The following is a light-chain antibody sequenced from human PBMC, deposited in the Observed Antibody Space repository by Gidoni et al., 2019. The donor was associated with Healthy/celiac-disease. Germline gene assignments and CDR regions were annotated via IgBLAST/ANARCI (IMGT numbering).Light chain of an antibody. CDR1: QSLLQSNGYNY. Sequence: DIVMTQSPLSLPVIPGEPASISCRSSQSLLQSNGYNYLDWYLQKPGQSPQLLIYLGSNRASGVPDRFSGSGSGTDFTLRISRVEAEDVGVYYCMQARQTPPTFGGGTKVEIK. V-gene: IGKV2-28*01. J-gene: IGKJ4*01. CDR3: MQARQTPPT. CDR2: LGS.